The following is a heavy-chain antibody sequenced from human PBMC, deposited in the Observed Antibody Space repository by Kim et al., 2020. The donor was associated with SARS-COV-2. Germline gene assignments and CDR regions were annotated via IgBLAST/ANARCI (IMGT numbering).Heavy chain of an antibody. V-gene: IGHV5-10-1*01. Sequence: GESLQISCKGSGYSFTSNWISWVRQMPGKGLEWMGRIDPSDSYTNYSPSFQGHVTISADKSISTAYLQWSSLKASDTAMYYCARLSDYYDSSGYYSRAFDIWGQGTMVIVSS. CDR3: ARLSDYYDSSGYYSRAFDI. CDR2: IDPSDSYT. J-gene: IGHJ3*02. CDR1: GYSFTSNW. D-gene: IGHD3-22*01.